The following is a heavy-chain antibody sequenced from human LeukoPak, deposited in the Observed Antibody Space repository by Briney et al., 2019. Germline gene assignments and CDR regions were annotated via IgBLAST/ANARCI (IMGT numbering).Heavy chain of an antibody. Sequence: GGSLRLSCAASGFTFSSYSMNWVRQAPGKGLEWVSYISSSSSTIYYADSVKGRFTISRDNAKNSLYLQMNSLKTEDTAVYYCTSVNYDILTGYYPLDYYYGMDVWGQGTTVTVSS. J-gene: IGHJ6*02. CDR3: TSVNYDILTGYYPLDYYYGMDV. CDR1: GFTFSSYS. V-gene: IGHV3-48*04. D-gene: IGHD3-9*01. CDR2: ISSSSSTI.